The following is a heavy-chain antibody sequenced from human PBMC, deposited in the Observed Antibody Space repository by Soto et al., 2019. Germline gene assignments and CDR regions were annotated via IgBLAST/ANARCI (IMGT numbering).Heavy chain of an antibody. CDR3: ARVGAAAGFGY. CDR2: IYYSGST. V-gene: IGHV4-59*01. Sequence: SETLSLTCTVSGGSISSYYWTWIRQPPGRGLEWIGYIYYSGSTNYNPSLKSRVTISVDTSKNQFSLKLSSVTAADTAVYYCARVGAAAGFGYWGQGTLVTVSS. J-gene: IGHJ4*02. CDR1: GGSISSYY. D-gene: IGHD6-13*01.